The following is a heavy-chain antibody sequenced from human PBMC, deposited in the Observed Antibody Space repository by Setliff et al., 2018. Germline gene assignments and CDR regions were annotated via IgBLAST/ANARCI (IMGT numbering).Heavy chain of an antibody. Sequence: SETLSLTCTVYGASFSDYYWGWIRQPPGKGLEWIAEINQSGNTNYNPSLNSRVSVSVDTPTNQFPLKVFSVTAADTAVYYCRFWSSYYKNDYWAQGTLVTVSS. D-gene: IGHD3-3*01. J-gene: IGHJ4*02. CDR1: GASFSDYY. V-gene: IGHV4-34*01. CDR3: RFWSSYYKNDY. CDR2: INQSGNT.